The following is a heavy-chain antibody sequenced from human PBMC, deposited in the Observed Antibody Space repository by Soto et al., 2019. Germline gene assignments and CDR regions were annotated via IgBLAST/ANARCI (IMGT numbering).Heavy chain of an antibody. CDR1: GFTFSSYG. V-gene: IGHV3-53*01. Sequence: GGSLRLSCAASGFTFSSYGMHWVRQAPGKGLEWVAVIYSGGSTYYADSVKGRFTISRDNSKNTLYLQMNSLRAEDTAVYYCARALSSLFDYWGQGTLVTVSS. D-gene: IGHD2-2*01. J-gene: IGHJ4*02. CDR3: ARALSSLFDY. CDR2: IYSGGST.